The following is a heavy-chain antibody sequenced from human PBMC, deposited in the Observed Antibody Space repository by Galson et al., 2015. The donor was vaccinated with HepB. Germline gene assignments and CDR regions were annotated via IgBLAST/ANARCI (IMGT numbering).Heavy chain of an antibody. Sequence: SLRLSCAASGFTFSSYGMHWVRQAPGKGLEWVAVISYDGSNKYYADSVKGRFTISRDNSKNTLYLQMNSLRAEDTAVYYCAKSPVRGVTKLDYWGQGTLSPSPQ. CDR3: AKSPVRGVTKLDY. J-gene: IGHJ4*02. CDR2: ISYDGSNK. V-gene: IGHV3-30*18. D-gene: IGHD3-10*01. CDR1: GFTFSSYG.